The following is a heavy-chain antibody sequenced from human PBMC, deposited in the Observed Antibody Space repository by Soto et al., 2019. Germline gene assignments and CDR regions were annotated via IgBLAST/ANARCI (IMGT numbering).Heavy chain of an antibody. J-gene: IGHJ4*02. CDR2: INHSGST. CDR3: ARGPFSGSPIEY. CDR1: GGSFSGYY. Sequence: PSETLSLTCAVYGGSFSGYYWSWIRQPPGKGLEWIGEINHSGSTNYNPSLKSRVTISVDTSKNQFSLKLSSVTAADTAVYYCARGPFSGSPIEYWGQGPLVT. D-gene: IGHD3-10*01. V-gene: IGHV4-34*01.